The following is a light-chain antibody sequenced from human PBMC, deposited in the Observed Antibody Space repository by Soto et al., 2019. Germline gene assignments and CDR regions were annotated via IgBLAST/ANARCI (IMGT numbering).Light chain of an antibody. CDR1: QSVSRR. Sequence: DIQMTQSPSTLSASVGDRITITCRASQSVSRRLAWFQQKPGKAPKLLIYDASSLESGVPSRFSGRGSGTEFTLTILSLQPDDCATYYCHTYNSYSLHTFGQGTKLEIK. V-gene: IGKV1-5*01. CDR3: HTYNSYSLHT. CDR2: DAS. J-gene: IGKJ2*01.